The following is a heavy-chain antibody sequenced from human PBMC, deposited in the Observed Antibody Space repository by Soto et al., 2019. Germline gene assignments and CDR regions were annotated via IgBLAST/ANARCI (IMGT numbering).Heavy chain of an antibody. V-gene: IGHV1-69*06. J-gene: IGHJ6*02. CDR2: IIPIFGTA. CDR1: GGTFSSYA. Sequence: GASVKVSCKASGGTFSSYAISWVRQAPGQGLEWMGGIIPIFGTANYAQKFQGRVTITADKSTSTAYMELSSLRSEDTAVYYCASYYYGSGSYPHYYCGMDVWGQGTTVTVS. D-gene: IGHD3-10*01. CDR3: ASYYYGSGSYPHYYCGMDV.